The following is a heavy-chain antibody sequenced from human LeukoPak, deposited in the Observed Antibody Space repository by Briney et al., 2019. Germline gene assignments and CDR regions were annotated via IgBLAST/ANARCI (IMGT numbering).Heavy chain of an antibody. CDR3: ARDRQLGVLDY. D-gene: IGHD5-18*01. V-gene: IGHV4-39*07. CDR1: GGSIISSSYY. J-gene: IGHJ4*02. CDR2: IYYSGST. Sequence: PSETLSLTCTVSGGSIISSSYYWGWIRQPPGKGLEWIGTIYYSGSTYYNPSLKSRVTIPVDTSKNQFSQKLSSVTAADTAVYYCARDRQLGVLDYWGQGTLVTVSS.